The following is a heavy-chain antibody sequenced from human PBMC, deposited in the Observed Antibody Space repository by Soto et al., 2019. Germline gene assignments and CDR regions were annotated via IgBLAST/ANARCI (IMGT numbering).Heavy chain of an antibody. D-gene: IGHD7-27*01. V-gene: IGHV1-46*01. CDR1: GYNFSNFY. CDR3: ARVVNYWGPLHY. J-gene: IGHJ4*01. CDR2: VNPNGGAT. Sequence: ASVKVSCKASGYNFSNFYIHWVRQAPGQGLEWMGVVNPNGGATNYAQKFQGRLSMTADTSTDTIYMEFRSLTSEDTAVYFCARVVNYWGPLHYWGHGTLVTVSS.